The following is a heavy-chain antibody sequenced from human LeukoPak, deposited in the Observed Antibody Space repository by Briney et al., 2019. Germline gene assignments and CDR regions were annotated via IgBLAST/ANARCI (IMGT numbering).Heavy chain of an antibody. CDR1: GDSISSGSYY. CDR2: IYSNGDT. Sequence: PSQTLSLTCAVSGDSISSGSYYWSWIRQPAGKGLEWIGRIYSNGDTKFNPSLKSRATISLDTSKNQFSLKLSSAAAADTAVYYCASRHSKQQPYYYYMDIWGKRTIVTVSS. V-gene: IGHV4-61*02. CDR3: ASRHSKQQPYYYYMDI. J-gene: IGHJ6*03. D-gene: IGHD6-13*01.